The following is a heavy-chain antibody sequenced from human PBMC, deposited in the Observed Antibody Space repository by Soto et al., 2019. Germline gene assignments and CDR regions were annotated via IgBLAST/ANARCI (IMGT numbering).Heavy chain of an antibody. CDR2: INHSGST. V-gene: IGHV4-34*01. CDR3: ARRRGQYCSSTSCYSRFDP. Sequence: PSETLSLTCAVYGGSFSGHYWSWIRQPPGKGLEWIGEINHSGSTNYNPSLKSRVTISVDTSKNQFSLKLSSVTAADTAVYYCARRRGQYCSSTSCYSRFDPWGQGTLVTVSS. J-gene: IGHJ5*02. CDR1: GGSFSGHY. D-gene: IGHD2-2*02.